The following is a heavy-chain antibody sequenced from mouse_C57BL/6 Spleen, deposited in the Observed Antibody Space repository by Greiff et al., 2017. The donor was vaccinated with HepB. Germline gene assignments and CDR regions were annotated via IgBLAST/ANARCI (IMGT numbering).Heavy chain of an antibody. CDR2: IHPNSGST. CDR3: ARYVDWERYFDV. J-gene: IGHJ1*03. Sequence: QVQLQQPGAELVKPRASVKLSCKASGYTFTSYWMHWVKQRPGQGLEWIGMIHPNSGSTNYNEKFKSKATLTVDKSSSTAYMQLSSLTSEDSAVYYCARYVDWERYFDVWGTGTTVTVSS. D-gene: IGHD4-1*01. V-gene: IGHV1-64*01. CDR1: GYTFTSYW.